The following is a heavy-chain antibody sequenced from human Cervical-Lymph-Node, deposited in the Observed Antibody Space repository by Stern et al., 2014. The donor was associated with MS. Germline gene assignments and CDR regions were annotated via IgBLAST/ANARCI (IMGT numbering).Heavy chain of an antibody. D-gene: IGHD6-13*01. J-gene: IGHJ5*02. CDR1: GYLFNNYW. CDR2: IYPGDSDT. V-gene: IGHV5-51*01. CDR3: ARQADYHAWYRFDP. Sequence: VQLGQSGAEVKKPGASLKISCKGSGYLFNNYWIAWLRQMPGKRLEWMGVIYPGDSDTTYSPSFQGQVTISVDKSISTAYLQWSTLKASDTAMYYCARQADYHAWYRFDPWGQGTLVTVSS.